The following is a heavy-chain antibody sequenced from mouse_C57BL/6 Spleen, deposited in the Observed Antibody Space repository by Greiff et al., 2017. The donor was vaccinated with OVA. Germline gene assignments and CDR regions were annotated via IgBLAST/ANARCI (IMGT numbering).Heavy chain of an antibody. Sequence: VQLQQSGAELVKPGASVKLSCTASGFNIKDYYMHWVKQRTEQGLEWIGRIDPEDGETKYAPKFPGKATITADTSSNTAYLQLSSLTSEDTAVYYCARKGTAQAGVAYWGQGTLVTVSA. D-gene: IGHD3-2*02. CDR3: ARKGTAQAGVAY. V-gene: IGHV14-2*01. CDR2: IDPEDGET. CDR1: GFNIKDYY. J-gene: IGHJ3*01.